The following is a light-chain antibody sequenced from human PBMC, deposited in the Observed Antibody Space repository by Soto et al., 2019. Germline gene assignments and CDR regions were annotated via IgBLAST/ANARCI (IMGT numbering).Light chain of an antibody. CDR3: SSYTSSGTYV. V-gene: IGLV2-18*02. Sequence: QSALTQPPSVSGSPGQSVTISCTGTSSDVGRYNRVSWYQQPPGTAPKLLIYEVRNRPSGVPDRFSGSRSANTASLTISGLQADDEADYYCSSYTSSGTYVFGIGTKVTVL. CDR1: SSDVGRYNR. CDR2: EVR. J-gene: IGLJ1*01.